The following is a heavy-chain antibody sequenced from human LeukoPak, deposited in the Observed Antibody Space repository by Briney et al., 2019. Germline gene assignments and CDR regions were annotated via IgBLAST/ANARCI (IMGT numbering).Heavy chain of an antibody. CDR1: GYSISSGYY. D-gene: IGHD6-19*01. CDR2: IYHSGST. V-gene: IGHV4-38-2*02. Sequence: PSETLSLTCTVSGYSISSGYYWGWIRQPPGKGLEWIGSIYHSGSTYYNPSLKSRVTISVDTSKNQFSLKLSSVTAADTAVYYCARDPQGSSGWYIGDYWGQGTLVTVSS. J-gene: IGHJ4*02. CDR3: ARDPQGSSGWYIGDY.